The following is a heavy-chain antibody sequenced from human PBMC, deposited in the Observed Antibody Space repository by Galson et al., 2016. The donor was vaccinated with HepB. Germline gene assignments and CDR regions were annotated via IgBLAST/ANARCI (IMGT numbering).Heavy chain of an antibody. D-gene: IGHD3-10*01. J-gene: IGHJ6*02. CDR1: GSTLSSCA. CDR3: AKRAYYGSGRNGGGMDV. CDR2: IWYDGSNR. Sequence: SLRLSCAASGSTLSSCAMYWVRQAPGKGLEWVAMIWYDGSNRFYADSVKGRFTISRDNSNNRLYLQMNSLRAEDTAVYYCAKRAYYGSGRNGGGMDVWGQGTTVTVSS. V-gene: IGHV3-33*06.